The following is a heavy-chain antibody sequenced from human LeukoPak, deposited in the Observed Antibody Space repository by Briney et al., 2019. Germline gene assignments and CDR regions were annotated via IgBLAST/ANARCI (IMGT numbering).Heavy chain of an antibody. Sequence: SETLSLTCAVYGGSFSGYYWSWIRQPPGKGLEWIGEINHSGSTNYNPSLKSRVTISVDTSKNQCSLRLDLVAAADTAIYSCARVIAVAGGIDAFDIWGRGTMVTVSS. V-gene: IGHV4-34*01. D-gene: IGHD6-19*01. J-gene: IGHJ3*02. CDR1: GGSFSGYY. CDR3: ARVIAVAGGIDAFDI. CDR2: INHSGST.